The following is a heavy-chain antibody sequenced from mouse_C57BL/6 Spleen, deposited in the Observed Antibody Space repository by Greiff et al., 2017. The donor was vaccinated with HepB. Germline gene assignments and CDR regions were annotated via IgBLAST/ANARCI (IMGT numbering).Heavy chain of an antibody. V-gene: IGHV5-16*01. J-gene: IGHJ2*01. Sequence: EVQLVESEGGLVQPGSSMKLSCTASGFTFSDYYMAWVRQVPEKGLEWVANINYDGSSTYYLDSLKSRFIISRDNAKNILYLQMSSLKSEDTATYYCARDHYGYGVYFDYWGQGTTLTVSS. CDR1: GFTFSDYY. CDR2: INYDGSST. CDR3: ARDHYGYGVYFDY. D-gene: IGHD2-2*01.